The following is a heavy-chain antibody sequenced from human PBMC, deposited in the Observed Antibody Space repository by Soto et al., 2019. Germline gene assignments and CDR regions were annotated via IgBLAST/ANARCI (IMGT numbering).Heavy chain of an antibody. D-gene: IGHD6-6*01. CDR3: ARDGSSSFDY. Sequence: SETLSLTCAVYGGSFSGYYWSWIRQPPGKGLEWIGEINHSGSTNYNPSLKSRVTISVDTSKNQFSLKLSSATAADTAVYYCARDGSSSFDYWGQGTLVTVSS. CDR1: GGSFSGYY. CDR2: INHSGST. J-gene: IGHJ4*02. V-gene: IGHV4-34*01.